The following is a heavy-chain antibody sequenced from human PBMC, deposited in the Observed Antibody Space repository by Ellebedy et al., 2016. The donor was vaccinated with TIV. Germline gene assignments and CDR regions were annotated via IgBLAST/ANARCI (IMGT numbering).Heavy chain of an antibody. CDR2: IDPSGSYP. CDR3: ARHLGYSSGRYTGDAFDI. J-gene: IGHJ3*02. V-gene: IGHV5-10-1*01. CDR1: GYSFTSYW. D-gene: IGHD6-19*01. Sequence: GESLKISCKGSGYSFTSYWISWVRQMPGKGLEWMGRIDPSGSYPNYSPSFQGHVIISGDKSITTAYLQWSSLKASDTAMYYCARHLGYSSGRYTGDAFDIWGQGTMVTVSS.